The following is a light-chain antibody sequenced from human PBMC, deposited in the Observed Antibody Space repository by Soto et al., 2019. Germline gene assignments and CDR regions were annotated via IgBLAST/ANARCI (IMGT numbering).Light chain of an antibody. CDR1: QSVSSN. CDR3: HQYYTTPWT. CDR2: GAS. V-gene: IGKV3-15*01. Sequence: EMVLTQSPGTLSLSPGERATLSCRASQSVSSNLAWYQQKPGQAPRLLIYGASTRATGIPARFSGSGSGTEFTLTISSLQAEDVALYYCHQYYTTPWTFGQGTTGDIK. J-gene: IGKJ1*01.